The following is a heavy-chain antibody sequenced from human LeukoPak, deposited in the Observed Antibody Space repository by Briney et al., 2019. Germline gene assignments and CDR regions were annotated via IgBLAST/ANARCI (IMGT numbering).Heavy chain of an antibody. CDR2: IWHDGSVE. J-gene: IGHJ6*03. D-gene: IGHD2-2*01. Sequence: PGRSLRLSCAASGFTFSRLGMQWVRQAPGKGLEWVAMIWHDGSVEEYAASVKGRFTISRDDSRDTLFLQMNRLRDDDTAVYYCAKEGYQFRGYLDAWGKGTTVTVSS. CDR3: AKEGYQFRGYLDA. CDR1: GFTFSRLG. V-gene: IGHV3-33*06.